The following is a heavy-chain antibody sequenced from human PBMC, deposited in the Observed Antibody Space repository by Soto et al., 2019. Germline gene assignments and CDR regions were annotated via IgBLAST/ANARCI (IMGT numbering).Heavy chain of an antibody. D-gene: IGHD1-26*01. V-gene: IGHV1-69*13. Sequence: SVKVSCKASGGTFSSYAISWVRQAPGQGLEWMGGIIPIFGTANYAQKFQGRVTITADASMSTAYMELSSLRSEDTAVYYCAREVGARRLDYWGQGTLVTVSS. CDR3: AREVGARRLDY. J-gene: IGHJ4*02. CDR2: IIPIFGTA. CDR1: GGTFSSYA.